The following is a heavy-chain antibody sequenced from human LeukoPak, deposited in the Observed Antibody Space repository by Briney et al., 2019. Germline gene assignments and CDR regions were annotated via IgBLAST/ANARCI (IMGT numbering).Heavy chain of an antibody. CDR3: ARDYYGDYSLDY. CDR1: GFTVSSNY. J-gene: IGHJ4*02. D-gene: IGHD4-17*01. Sequence: GGSLRLSCAASGFTVSSNYMSWVRQAPGKGLEWVSVIYSGGSTYYADSVKGRFTISRDNPKNTLYLQMNSLRAEDTAVYYCARDYYGDYSLDYWGQGTLVTVSS. CDR2: IYSGGST. V-gene: IGHV3-66*02.